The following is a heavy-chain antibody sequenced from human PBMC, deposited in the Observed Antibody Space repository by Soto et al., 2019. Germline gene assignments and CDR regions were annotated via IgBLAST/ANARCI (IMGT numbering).Heavy chain of an antibody. J-gene: IGHJ6*03. CDR1: GYTFTSYG. CDR3: ARAPSGYATNHYYHMDV. Sequence: ASVKVSCKASGYTFTSYGISWVRQAPGQGLEWMGWISAYNGNTNYAQKLQGRVTMTTDTSTSTAYMELRSLRSDDTAVYYCARAPSGYATNHYYHMDVWGKGTTVTVSS. D-gene: IGHD5-12*01. V-gene: IGHV1-18*01. CDR2: ISAYNGNT.